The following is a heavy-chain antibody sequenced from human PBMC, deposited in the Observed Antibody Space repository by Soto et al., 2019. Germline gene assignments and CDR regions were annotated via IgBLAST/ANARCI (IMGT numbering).Heavy chain of an antibody. Sequence: EVQLLESGGGLVQPGGSLRLSCAASGFSFSTYAMSWVRQAPGKGLEWVSTVGRGDSTFYADSVRGRFTISRDNSNNALFLQMNSLRSDDTALYDCAKGILVEVPGTRAFDSSGPGTMVIVSS. J-gene: IGHJ3*02. V-gene: IGHV3-23*01. CDR2: VGRGDST. D-gene: IGHD2-2*01. CDR1: GFSFSTYA. CDR3: AKGILVEVPGTRAFDS.